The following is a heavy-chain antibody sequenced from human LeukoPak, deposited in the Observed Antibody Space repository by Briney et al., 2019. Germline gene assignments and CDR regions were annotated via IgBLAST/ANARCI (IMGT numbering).Heavy chain of an antibody. D-gene: IGHD3-10*01. CDR3: ARDSYYGSASSHLDY. CDR1: GGSISNHY. CDR2: ISYNGST. Sequence: PSETLSLTCTVSGGSISNHYWSWIRQSPGMGLEWIGYISYNGSTSYNPSLRSRVTISGDTSKNHFSLKLSSVTAADTALYYCARDSYYGSASSHLDYWGQGTLVTVSS. V-gene: IGHV4-59*11. J-gene: IGHJ4*02.